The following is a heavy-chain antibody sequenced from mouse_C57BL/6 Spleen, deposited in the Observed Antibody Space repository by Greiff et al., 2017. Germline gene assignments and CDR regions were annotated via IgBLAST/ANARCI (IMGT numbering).Heavy chain of an antibody. CDR3: ARERGGDYD. CDR1: GYSFTGYY. Sequence: VQLKQSGPELVKPGASVKISCKASGYSFTGYYMNWVKQSPEKSLEWIGEINPSTGGTTYNQKFKAKATLTVDKSSSTAYMQLKSLTSEDSAVYYCARERGGDYDWGQGTTLTVSS. V-gene: IGHV1-42*01. J-gene: IGHJ2*01. CDR2: INPSTGGT. D-gene: IGHD1-1*01.